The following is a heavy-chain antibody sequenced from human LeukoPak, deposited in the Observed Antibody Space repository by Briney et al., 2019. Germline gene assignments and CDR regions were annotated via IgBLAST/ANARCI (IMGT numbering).Heavy chain of an antibody. CDR3: ARDGLTGGCHY. CDR1: GFTFRSYA. D-gene: IGHD3-10*01. J-gene: IGHJ4*02. V-gene: IGHV3-23*01. CDR2: ISVSGGST. Sequence: PAGSLRLSCAASGFTFRSYAMSWVRRAPGKGLEWVSAISVSGGSTYYADSVKGRFTISRDNAKNSLYLQMNSLRAEDTAVYYCARDGLTGGCHYWGQGTLVTVSS.